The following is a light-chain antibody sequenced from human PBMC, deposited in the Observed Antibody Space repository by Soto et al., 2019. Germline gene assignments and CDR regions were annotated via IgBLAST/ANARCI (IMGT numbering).Light chain of an antibody. CDR3: SSYTSSSTSVV. CDR1: STDVGGYNY. J-gene: IGLJ2*01. CDR2: DVS. Sequence: QSALTQPASVSGSPGQSITISSTGTSTDVGGYNYVSWYQQHPGKAPKLMIYDVSNRPSGVSNRFSGSKSGNTASLTISGLQAEDEADYYCSSYTSSSTSVVFGGGTQLTVL. V-gene: IGLV2-14*03.